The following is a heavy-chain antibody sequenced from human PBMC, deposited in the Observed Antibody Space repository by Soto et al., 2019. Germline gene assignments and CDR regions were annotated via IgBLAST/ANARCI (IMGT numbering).Heavy chain of an antibody. D-gene: IGHD5-12*01. J-gene: IGHJ4*02. CDR3: ARGDGYIFDF. V-gene: IGHV1-8*01. Sequence: APVKVSCKASGYTLTSFPIHWVRQATGQGLEWMGWMNPNSGNTGYAQKFQGRVTMTRNTSISTAYKGLSSLRSDDTAVYSRARGDGYIFDFWGQGPLVTVSS. CDR1: GYTLTSFP. CDR2: MNPNSGNT.